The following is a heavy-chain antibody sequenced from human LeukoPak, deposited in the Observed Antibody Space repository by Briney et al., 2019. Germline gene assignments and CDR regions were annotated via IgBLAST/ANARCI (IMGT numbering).Heavy chain of an antibody. V-gene: IGHV3-53*01. CDR2: IYSGGST. Sequence: GGSLRLSCAASGFTFSSFAMSWVRQAPGKGLEWVSVIYSGGSTYYADSVKGRFTISRDNSKNTLYLQMNSLRAEDTAVYYCARDIAYDSSGYYSPHFDYWGQGTLVTVSS. CDR1: GFTFSSFA. D-gene: IGHD3-22*01. CDR3: ARDIAYDSSGYYSPHFDY. J-gene: IGHJ4*02.